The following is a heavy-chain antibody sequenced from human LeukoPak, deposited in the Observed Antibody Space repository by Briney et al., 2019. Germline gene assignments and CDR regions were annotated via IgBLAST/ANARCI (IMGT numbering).Heavy chain of an antibody. CDR1: GGSISSSNW. J-gene: IGHJ4*02. Sequence: PSGTLSLTCAVSGGSISSSNWWSWVRQPPGKGLEWIGEIYHSGSTNYNPSLKSRVTISVDKSKNQFSLKLSSVTAADAAVYYCARRTDTRGYRRFDYWGQGTLVTVSS. V-gene: IGHV4-4*02. CDR2: IYHSGST. D-gene: IGHD5-18*01. CDR3: ARRTDTRGYRRFDY.